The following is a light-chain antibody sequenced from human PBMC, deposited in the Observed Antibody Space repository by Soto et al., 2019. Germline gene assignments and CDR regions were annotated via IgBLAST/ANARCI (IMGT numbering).Light chain of an antibody. CDR1: RSNIGTGYD. CDR2: ANT. Sequence: QSALTQPPSVSGAPGQRVTISCTGSRSNIGTGYDVHWYQQLPGKAPKLLIYANTNRPSGVPDRFSGSQSGASASLAITGLQADDEADYYCQSYDSSLSGAVFGTGTKLTVL. J-gene: IGLJ1*01. CDR3: QSYDSSLSGAV. V-gene: IGLV1-40*01.